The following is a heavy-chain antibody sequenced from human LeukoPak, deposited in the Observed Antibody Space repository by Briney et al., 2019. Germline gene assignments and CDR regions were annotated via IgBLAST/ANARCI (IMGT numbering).Heavy chain of an antibody. D-gene: IGHD3-16*01. CDR2: ISWNSGSI. Sequence: GGSLRLSCAASGFTFDDYAMHWVRQAPGKGLEWVSGISWNSGSIGYADSVKGRFTISRDNAKNSLYLQMNSLRAEDTAVYYCASFSRTQPFDHYDYVWGDWYFDYWGQGTLVTVSS. CDR1: GFTFDDYA. J-gene: IGHJ4*02. V-gene: IGHV3-9*01. CDR3: ASFSRTQPFDHYDYVWGDWYFDY.